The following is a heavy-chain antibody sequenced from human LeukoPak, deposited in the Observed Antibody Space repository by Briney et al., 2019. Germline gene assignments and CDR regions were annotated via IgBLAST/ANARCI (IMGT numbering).Heavy chain of an antibody. CDR2: ISSSGSTI. CDR3: ARDPCEFRSCYSPYYFDY. J-gene: IGHJ4*02. V-gene: IGHV3-48*03. CDR1: GFTFSSYE. D-gene: IGHD2-2*01. Sequence: GGSLRLSCAASGFTFSSYEMNWVRQAPGKGLEWVSYISSSGSTIYYADSVKGRFTISRDNAKNSLYLQMNSLRAEDTAVYYCARDPCEFRSCYSPYYFDYWGQGTLVIVSS.